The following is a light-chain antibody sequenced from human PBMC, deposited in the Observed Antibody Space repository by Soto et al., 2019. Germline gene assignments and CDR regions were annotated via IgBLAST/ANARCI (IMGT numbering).Light chain of an antibody. CDR3: QVWDSGRDHYV. J-gene: IGLJ1*01. V-gene: IGLV3-21*02. CDR2: DDS. CDR1: DIGSIS. Sequence: SYELTQPPSVSVAPGQTARATCAGADIGSISVNWYQLKPAQAPVLVVYDDSARPSEIPERFSGSNAGNAATLTISRVEAGDEADYYCQVWDSGRDHYVFGTGTKLTVL.